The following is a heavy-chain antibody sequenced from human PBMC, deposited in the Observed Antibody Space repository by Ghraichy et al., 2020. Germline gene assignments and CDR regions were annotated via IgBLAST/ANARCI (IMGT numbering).Heavy chain of an antibody. V-gene: IGHV4-59*01. CDR3: ARVFCSSTSCYALDV. D-gene: IGHD2-2*01. CDR1: GGSINTYH. J-gene: IGHJ6*04. Sequence: SETLSLTCTVSGGSINTYHWSWIRQPPGKGLEWIGYIYVNGNTNYNPSLKSRVTISVDTSKNQFSLKVSSVTAADTAVYYCARVFCSSTSCYALDVWGKGTTVTVSS. CDR2: IYVNGNT.